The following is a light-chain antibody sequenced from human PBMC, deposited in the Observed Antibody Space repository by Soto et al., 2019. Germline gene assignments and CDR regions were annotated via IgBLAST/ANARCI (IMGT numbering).Light chain of an antibody. Sequence: DIQMTQSPSTLSASVGDRVTITCRASQNISRWLAWYQQNPGKAPTLLIYRASTLESGVPLRFSGSGSGTEFTLTISSLQPGDFATYYCQQYNNFPRTFGQGTQVDIK. J-gene: IGKJ1*01. CDR1: QNISRW. CDR3: QQYNNFPRT. CDR2: RAS. V-gene: IGKV1-5*03.